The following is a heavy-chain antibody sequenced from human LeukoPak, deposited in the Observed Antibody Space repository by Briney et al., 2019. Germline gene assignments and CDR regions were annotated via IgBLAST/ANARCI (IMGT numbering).Heavy chain of an antibody. D-gene: IGHD3-16*01. CDR2: IYHSGST. J-gene: IGHJ6*03. CDR1: GYPISSGYY. CDR3: ARDVWGSSLYYYYYYYMDV. V-gene: IGHV4-38-2*02. Sequence: PSETLSLTCTVSGYPISSGYYWGWIRQPPGKGLEWIGSIYHSGSTYYNPSLKSRVTISVDTSKNQFSLKLSSVTAADTAVYYCARDVWGSSLYYYYYYYMDVWGKGTTVTVSS.